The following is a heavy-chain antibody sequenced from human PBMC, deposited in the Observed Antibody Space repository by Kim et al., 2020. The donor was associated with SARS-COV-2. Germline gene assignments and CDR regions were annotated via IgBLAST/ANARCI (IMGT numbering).Heavy chain of an antibody. D-gene: IGHD3-3*01. Sequence: GGSLRLSCAASGFTFSSYAMSWVRQAPGKGLEWVSAISGSGGSTYYADSVKGRFTISRDNSKNTLYLQMNSLRAEDTAVYYCAKDRTLRFLEWLLYPEADYWGQGTLVTVSS. J-gene: IGHJ4*02. CDR1: GFTFSSYA. CDR2: ISGSGGST. CDR3: AKDRTLRFLEWLLYPEADY. V-gene: IGHV3-23*01.